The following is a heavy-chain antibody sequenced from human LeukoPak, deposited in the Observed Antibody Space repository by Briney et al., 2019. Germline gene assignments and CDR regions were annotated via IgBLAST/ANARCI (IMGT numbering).Heavy chain of an antibody. D-gene: IGHD4-17*01. Sequence: ASVNVSCKASGYTFTSYGISWVRQAPGQGLEWMGGIIPIFGTANYAQKFQGRVTITTDESTSTAYMELSSLRSEDTALYYCAKDYDYGDWGFFQHWGQGTLVTVSS. V-gene: IGHV1-69*05. J-gene: IGHJ1*01. CDR2: IIPIFGTA. CDR3: AKDYDYGDWGFFQH. CDR1: GYTFTSYG.